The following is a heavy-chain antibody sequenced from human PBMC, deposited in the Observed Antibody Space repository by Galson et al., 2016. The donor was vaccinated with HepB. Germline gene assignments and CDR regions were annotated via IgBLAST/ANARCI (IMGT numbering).Heavy chain of an antibody. CDR3: AKSLLGVTLVSYYYGMDV. J-gene: IGHJ6*02. Sequence: SLRLSCAASGFTFGDYAVIWFRQAPGKGLEWVSGISGRGGSTYYADSVEGRFTISRDNSKNTLYLQMKSLRAEDTAVYYCAKSLLGVTLVSYYYGMDVWGQGTTVTVSS. CDR2: ISGRGGST. V-gene: IGHV3-23*01. D-gene: IGHD2-21*02. CDR1: GFTFGDYA.